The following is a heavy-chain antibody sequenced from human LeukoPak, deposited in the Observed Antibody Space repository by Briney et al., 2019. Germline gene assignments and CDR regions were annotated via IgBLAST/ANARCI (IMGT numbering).Heavy chain of an antibody. Sequence: ASVKVSCKASGYTLTSYAMHWVRQAPGQRLEWMGWINAGNGNTKYSQKFQGRVTITRDTSASTAYMELSSLRSEDTAVYYCARYSSSWYPYFDYWGQGTLVTVSS. V-gene: IGHV1-3*01. D-gene: IGHD6-13*01. CDR1: GYTLTSYA. CDR3: ARYSSSWYPYFDY. J-gene: IGHJ4*02. CDR2: INAGNGNT.